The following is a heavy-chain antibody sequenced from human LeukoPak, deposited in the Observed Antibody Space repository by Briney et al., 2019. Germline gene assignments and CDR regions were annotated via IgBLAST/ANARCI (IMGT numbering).Heavy chain of an antibody. J-gene: IGHJ4*02. CDR3: ARPYDILTGYSEGGDY. CDR1: GFTFSTYA. V-gene: IGHV3-48*04. CDR2: ISSSGSTI. D-gene: IGHD3-9*01. Sequence: PGGSLRLSCAASGFTFSTYAVNWVRQAPGKGLEWVSYISSSGSTIYYADSVKGRFTISRDNAKNSLYLQMNSLRAEDTAVYYCARPYDILTGYSEGGDYWGQGTPVTVSS.